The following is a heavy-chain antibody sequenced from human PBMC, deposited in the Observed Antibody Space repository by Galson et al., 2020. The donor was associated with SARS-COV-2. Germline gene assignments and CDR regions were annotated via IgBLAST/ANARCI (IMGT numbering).Heavy chain of an antibody. J-gene: IGHJ4*02. Sequence: GASLKTSCAPSGFTFSRYALAWVRQAPGKGLEWVSGISCGGGSTYYVDSVKGRFTISRYTSQNTVHLQISSMRSEDTAVYYCAKDRGDDYGDQIDLWGKGSLVTVSS. CDR1: GFTFSRYA. V-gene: IGHV3-23*01. CDR2: ISCGGGST. CDR3: AKDRGDDYGDQIDL. D-gene: IGHD4-17*01.